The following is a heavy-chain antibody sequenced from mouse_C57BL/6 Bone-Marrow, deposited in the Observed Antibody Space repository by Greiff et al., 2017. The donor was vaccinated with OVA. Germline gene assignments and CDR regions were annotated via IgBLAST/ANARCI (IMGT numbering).Heavy chain of an antibody. CDR2: IYPGSGNT. V-gene: IGHV1-76*01. CDR1: GYTFTDYY. Sequence: VKLQESGAELVRPGASVKLSCKASGYTFTDYYINWVKQRPGQGLEWIARIYPGSGNTYYNEKFKGKATLTAEKSSSTAYMQLSSLTSEDSAVYFCARRHYYGSSFDYWGQGTTLTVSS. CDR3: ARRHYYGSSFDY. D-gene: IGHD1-1*01. J-gene: IGHJ2*01.